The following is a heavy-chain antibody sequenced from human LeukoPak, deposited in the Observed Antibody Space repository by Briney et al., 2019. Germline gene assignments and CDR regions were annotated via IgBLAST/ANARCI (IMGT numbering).Heavy chain of an antibody. V-gene: IGHV6-1*01. CDR3: ARGAYPRPAKNNFDY. J-gene: IGHJ4*02. CDR2: TYYRSKWYN. CDR1: GDSVSSNSAA. D-gene: IGHD2-2*01. Sequence: SQTLSLTCAISGDSVSSNSAAWDWIRQSPSRGLEWLGRTYYRSKWYNDYAVSVKSRITINPDTSKNQFSLQLNSVTPEDTAVYYCARGAYPRPAKNNFDYWGQGTLVTVSS.